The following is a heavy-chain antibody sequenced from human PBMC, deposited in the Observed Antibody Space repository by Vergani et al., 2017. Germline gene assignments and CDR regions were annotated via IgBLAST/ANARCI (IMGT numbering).Heavy chain of an antibody. J-gene: IGHJ3*02. V-gene: IGHV4-34*01. CDR1: GGSFSGNY. CDR3: ARERGESYGVYNDAFDI. Sequence: QVQLQQWGAGLLKPSETLSLTCAVYGGSFSGNYWSWIRQPPGKGLEWIGEINHSGSTNYNPSLKSRVTISVDTSKNQFSLKLSSVTAADTAVYYCARERGESYGVYNDAFDIWGQGTMVTVSS. D-gene: IGHD4-17*01. CDR2: INHSGST.